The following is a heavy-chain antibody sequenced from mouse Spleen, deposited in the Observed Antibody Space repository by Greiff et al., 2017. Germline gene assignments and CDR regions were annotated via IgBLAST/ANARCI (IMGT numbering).Heavy chain of an antibody. Sequence: EVQLQQSGPELVKPGASVKISCKASGYSFTGYYMNWVKQSPEKSLEWIGEINPSTGGTTYNQKFKAKATLTVDKSSSTAYMQLKSLTSEDSAVYYCARSGGKGWYFDVWGTGTTVTVSS. CDR2: INPSTGGT. J-gene: IGHJ1*03. CDR1: GYSFTGYY. D-gene: IGHD1-3*01. V-gene: IGHV1-42*01. CDR3: ARSGGKGWYFDV.